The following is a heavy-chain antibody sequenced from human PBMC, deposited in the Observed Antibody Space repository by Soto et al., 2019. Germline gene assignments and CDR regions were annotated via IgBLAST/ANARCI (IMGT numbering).Heavy chain of an antibody. Sequence: QVQLVESGGGVVQPGRSLRLSCAASRFTFSGYAMHWVRQAPGKGLEWVAVISYDGSNKYYADSVKGRFTISRDNSKNTLYLQMNSLRPEDTAVYYCARSLDGYKPIDYWGQGTLVTVSS. CDR2: ISYDGSNK. V-gene: IGHV3-30-3*01. CDR3: ARSLDGYKPIDY. D-gene: IGHD5-12*01. CDR1: RFTFSGYA. J-gene: IGHJ4*02.